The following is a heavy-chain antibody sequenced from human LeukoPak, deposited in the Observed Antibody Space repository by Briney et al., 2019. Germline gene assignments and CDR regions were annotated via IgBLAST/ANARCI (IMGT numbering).Heavy chain of an antibody. Sequence: GGSLRLSCAASGFTFSSYAMHWVRQAPGKRLEWVAVISYDGSNKYYADSVKGRFTISRDNSKNTLYLQMNSLRAEDTAVYYCAREKRYSKNWFDPWGQGTLVTVSS. CDR1: GFTFSSYA. D-gene: IGHD6-13*01. V-gene: IGHV3-30-3*01. CDR2: ISYDGSNK. J-gene: IGHJ5*02. CDR3: AREKRYSKNWFDP.